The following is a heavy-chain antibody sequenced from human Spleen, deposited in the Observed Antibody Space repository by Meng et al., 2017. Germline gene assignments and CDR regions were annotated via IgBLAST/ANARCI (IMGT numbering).Heavy chain of an antibody. CDR1: GYTFTTYA. CDR3: ARGAASRLEV. J-gene: IGHJ4*02. V-gene: IGHV7-4-1*02. CDR2: INTNTGKP. D-gene: IGHD3-3*01. Sequence: QVHLVQSGAGLKKPGASVKVSCKASGYTFTTYAMNWERQAPGQGLEWMGWINTNTGKPAYVQGFTGRFVFSLDTSVSTAYLQITSLKAEDTAIYYCARGAASRLEVWGQGTLVTVSS.